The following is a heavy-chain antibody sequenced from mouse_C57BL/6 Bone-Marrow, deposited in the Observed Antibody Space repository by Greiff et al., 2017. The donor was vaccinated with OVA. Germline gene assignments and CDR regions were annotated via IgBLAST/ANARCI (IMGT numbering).Heavy chain of an antibody. V-gene: IGHV2-9-1*01. J-gene: IGHJ3*01. D-gene: IGHD2-1*01. CDR3: ARNRGGKFAY. CDR1: GFSFTSYA. Sequence: VQLVESGPGLVAPSQSLSITCTVSGFSFTSYAISWVSQPPGQGLEWLGVLWTGGGTNYNSALKSRLSISKDNSKSHVFLKMNSLQTDDTARYYCARNRGGKFAYWGQGTLVTVSA. CDR2: LWTGGGT.